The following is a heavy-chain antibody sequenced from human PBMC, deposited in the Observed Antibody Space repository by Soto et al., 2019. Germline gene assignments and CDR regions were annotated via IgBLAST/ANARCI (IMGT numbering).Heavy chain of an antibody. CDR2: ISYDGSNK. Sequence: PGGSLRLSCAASGFTFSSYGMHWVRQAPGKGLEWVAVISYDGSNKYYADSVKGRFTISRDNSKNTLYLQMNSPRAEDTAVYYCAKRRSSSWPDYWGQGTLVTVSS. D-gene: IGHD6-13*01. CDR1: GFTFSSYG. V-gene: IGHV3-30*18. CDR3: AKRRSSSWPDY. J-gene: IGHJ4*02.